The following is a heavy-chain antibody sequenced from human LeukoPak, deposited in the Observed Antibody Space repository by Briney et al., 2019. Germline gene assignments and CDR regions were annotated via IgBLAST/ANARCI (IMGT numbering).Heavy chain of an antibody. CDR2: IKQDGSEK. J-gene: IGHJ4*02. Sequence: GGSLRLSCAASGFTFSSYWMSWVRQAPGKGLEWVANIKQDGSEKYYVDSVKGRFTISRDNAKNSLYLQMNSLRAEDTAVYYCARGRYCGGDCYPTEFDYWGQGTLVPVSS. CDR3: ARGRYCGGDCYPTEFDY. V-gene: IGHV3-7*01. CDR1: GFTFSSYW. D-gene: IGHD2-21*02.